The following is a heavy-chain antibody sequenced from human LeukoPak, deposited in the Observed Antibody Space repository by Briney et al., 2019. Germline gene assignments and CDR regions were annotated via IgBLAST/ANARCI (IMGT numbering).Heavy chain of an antibody. V-gene: IGHV1-69*05. CDR2: IIPIFGTA. J-gene: IGHJ3*02. Sequence: SVKVSCKASGGTFSSYAISWVRQAPGQGLEWMGRIIPIFGTANYAQKFQGRVTITTDDSTSTAYMELSSLRSEDTAVYYCASRYYYDSSEDIWGQGTMVTVSS. CDR3: ASRYYYDSSEDI. D-gene: IGHD3-22*01. CDR1: GGTFSSYA.